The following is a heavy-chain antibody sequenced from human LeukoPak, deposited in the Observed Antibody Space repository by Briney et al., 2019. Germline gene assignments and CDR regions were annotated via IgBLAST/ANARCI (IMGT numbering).Heavy chain of an antibody. D-gene: IGHD6-13*01. V-gene: IGHV3-30*18. CDR1: GFTFSSYG. J-gene: IGHJ4*02. CDR2: ISYDGSNT. Sequence: PGGSLRLSCAASGFTFSSYGMHWVRQAPGKGLEWVAVISYDGSNTYFADSVKGRFTISRDNSKNTLYLQMHSLRAEDTAVYYCAKDNVAAAGRYFDYWGQGTLVTVSS. CDR3: AKDNVAAAGRYFDY.